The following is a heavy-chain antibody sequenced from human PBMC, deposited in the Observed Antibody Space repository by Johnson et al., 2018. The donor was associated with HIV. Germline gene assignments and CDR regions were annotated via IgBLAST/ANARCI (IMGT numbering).Heavy chain of an antibody. Sequence: VTLVESGGGVVQPGGSLRLSCAASAFTFFNYAMTWVRQPPGKGLEWVSAISGSGGNTYYADSVKGRFTISRDTSKNTLYLQMNSLKTEDTAVYYCTTEKHAPRAFDIWGQGTMVTVSS. V-gene: IGHV3-23*04. D-gene: IGHD1-14*01. CDR1: AFTFFNYA. CDR2: ISGSGGNT. CDR3: TTEKHAPRAFDI. J-gene: IGHJ3*02.